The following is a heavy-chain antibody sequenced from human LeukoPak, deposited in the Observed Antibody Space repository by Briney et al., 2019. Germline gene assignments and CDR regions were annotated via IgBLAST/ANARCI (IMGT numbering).Heavy chain of an antibody. CDR1: GGTFSSYA. CDR3: AAGREWETGPDY. CDR2: IIPIFGTA. V-gene: IGHV1-69*13. D-gene: IGHD1-26*01. Sequence: GASVKVSCKASGGTFSSYAISWVRQAPGQGLEWIGGIIPIFGTASYAQKFQGRVTITADESTSTAYMELSSLRSEDTAVYYCAAGREWETGPDYWGQGTLVTVSS. J-gene: IGHJ4*02.